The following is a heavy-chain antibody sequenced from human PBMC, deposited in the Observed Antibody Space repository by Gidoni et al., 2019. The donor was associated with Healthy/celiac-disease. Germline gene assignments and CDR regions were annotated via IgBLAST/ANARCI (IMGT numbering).Heavy chain of an antibody. CDR3: AKDSDYDYVWGSYRSPGAFDI. D-gene: IGHD3-16*02. Sequence: EVQLLESGGGLVQPGGSLRLSCAASGFTFSSYAMSWVRQAPGKGLEWVSAISGSGGRTYYADSVKGRFTISRDNSKNTLYLQMNSLRAEDTAVYYCAKDSDYDYVWGSYRSPGAFDIWGQGTMVTVSS. CDR2: ISGSGGRT. J-gene: IGHJ3*02. CDR1: GFTFSSYA. V-gene: IGHV3-23*01.